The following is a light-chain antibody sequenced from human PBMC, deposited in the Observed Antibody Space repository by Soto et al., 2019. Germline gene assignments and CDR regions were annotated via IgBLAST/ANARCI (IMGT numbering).Light chain of an antibody. CDR2: EVS. Sequence: QSALTQPASVSGSPGQSITISCTGTSSDVGGYNYVSWYQQHPGKAPKLMIYEVSNRPSGVSNRFSGSKSGNTASLTISVLQADDEADYYCSSYTSSSPYVFGTGTKLTVL. CDR1: SSDVGGYNY. J-gene: IGLJ1*01. V-gene: IGLV2-14*01. CDR3: SSYTSSSPYV.